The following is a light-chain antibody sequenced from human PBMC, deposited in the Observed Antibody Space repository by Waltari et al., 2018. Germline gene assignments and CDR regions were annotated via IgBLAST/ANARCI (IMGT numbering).Light chain of an antibody. CDR3: CSYAGSSTWV. Sequence: QSALTQPRSVSGSLGQSATISCTGSTSDVRSYNSVSWYQQHPGKPPQLLIYYVTKRPSGVPGRFGGSRSGDTASLTISGLLAEDGSDYFCCSYAGSSTWVFGGGTRVTVL. CDR2: YVT. CDR1: TSDVRSYNS. J-gene: IGLJ3*02. V-gene: IGLV2-11*01.